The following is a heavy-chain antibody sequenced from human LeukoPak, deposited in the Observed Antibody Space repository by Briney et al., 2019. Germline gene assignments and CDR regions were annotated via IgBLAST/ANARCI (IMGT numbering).Heavy chain of an antibody. V-gene: IGHV1-69*05. CDR3: ARDLTDRDGYNSNWFDP. CDR1: GGTFSSYA. D-gene: IGHD5-24*01. Sequence: SVKVSCKASGGTFSSYAISWVRQAPGQRLEWMGRIIPIFGTANYAQKFQGRVTITTDESTSTAYMELSSLRYEDTAVYYCARDLTDRDGYNSNWFDPWGQGTLVTVSS. CDR2: IIPIFGTA. J-gene: IGHJ5*02.